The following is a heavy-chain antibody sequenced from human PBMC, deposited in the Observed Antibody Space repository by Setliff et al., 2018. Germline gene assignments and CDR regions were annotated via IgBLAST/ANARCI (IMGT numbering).Heavy chain of an antibody. CDR2: INHSGST. Sequence: PSETLSLTCAVYGGSFSGYYWSWIRQPPGKGLEWIGEINHSGSTNYNPSLKSRVTISVDTSKNQFSLKLSSVTAADTAVYYCARGRSNFWGYYFDYWGQGMLVTVSS. J-gene: IGHJ4*02. CDR1: GGSFSGYY. D-gene: IGHD3-3*01. V-gene: IGHV4-34*01. CDR3: ARGRSNFWGYYFDY.